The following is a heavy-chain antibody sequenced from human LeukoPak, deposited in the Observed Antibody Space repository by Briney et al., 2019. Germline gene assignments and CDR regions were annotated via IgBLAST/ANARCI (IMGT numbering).Heavy chain of an antibody. CDR2: IYTSGST. D-gene: IGHD1-26*01. CDR3: AXDXGPVVGVTTFDY. Sequence: SETLSLTCTVSGGSISSYYWSWIRQPAGKGLEWIGRIYTSGSTNYNPSLKSRVTISVDKSKNQFSLKLTSVTAADTAVYYCAXDXGPVVGVTTFDYWGQGTLVTVSS. CDR1: GGSISSYY. V-gene: IGHV4-4*07. J-gene: IGHJ4*02.